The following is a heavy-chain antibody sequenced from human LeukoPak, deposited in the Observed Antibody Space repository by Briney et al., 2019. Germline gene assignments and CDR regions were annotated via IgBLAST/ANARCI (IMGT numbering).Heavy chain of an antibody. D-gene: IGHD2-15*01. CDR3: AKVFTDGYCSGGSCLFDY. V-gene: IGHV3-23*01. CDR1: GFTFSRYV. J-gene: IGHJ4*02. Sequence: PGESLRLSCAASGFTFSRYVLSWVRQAPGRGLEWVSTISGSGGTTYYADSVKGRFTISRDNSKNTLYLQMNSLRAEDTAVYYCAKVFTDGYCSGGSCLFDYWGQGTLVTVSS. CDR2: ISGSGGTT.